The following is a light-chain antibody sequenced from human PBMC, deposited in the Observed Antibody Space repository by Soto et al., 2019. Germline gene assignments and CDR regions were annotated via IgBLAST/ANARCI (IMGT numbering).Light chain of an antibody. CDR1: SSDIGAYKF. V-gene: IGLV2-8*01. CDR3: SLYAGTNSVV. Sequence: QSALTQPPSASGSPGQSVAISRTGTSSDIGAYKFVSWYQQHPGKAPKLIIYEVSIRPSGVPDRFSGSKSGNTASLTVSGLLAEDEADYYCSLYAGTNSVVFGGGTKLTVL. J-gene: IGLJ2*01. CDR2: EVS.